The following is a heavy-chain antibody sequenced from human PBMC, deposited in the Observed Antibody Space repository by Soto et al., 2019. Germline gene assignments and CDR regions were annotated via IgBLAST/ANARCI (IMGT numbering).Heavy chain of an antibody. V-gene: IGHV3-21*01. Sequence: EVQLVESGGGLVKPGGSLRLSCAASGFTFSSYSMNWVRQAPGKGLEWVSSISSSNYIYYADSVKGRFTISRDNAKHSLSLQMNSLRAEDTAVYYCARFGYSRAYYGMDVWGQGTTVTVSS. CDR1: GFTFSSYS. CDR2: ISSSNYI. J-gene: IGHJ6*02. D-gene: IGHD6-13*01. CDR3: ARFGYSRAYYGMDV.